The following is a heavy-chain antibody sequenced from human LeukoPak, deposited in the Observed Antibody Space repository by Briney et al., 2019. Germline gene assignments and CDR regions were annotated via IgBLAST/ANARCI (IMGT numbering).Heavy chain of an antibody. CDR2: ISGSGGAT. J-gene: IGHJ4*02. Sequence: GGSLRLSCAASGFTFNTYGMSWVRQAPGKGLEWVSGISGSGGATYYADSVKGRFTISRDNSKDTLYLQMNSLRAEDTAVYYCAKGGLLVASFDYWGQGTLVTVSS. CDR3: AKGGLLVASFDY. D-gene: IGHD5-12*01. V-gene: IGHV3-23*01. CDR1: GFTFNTYG.